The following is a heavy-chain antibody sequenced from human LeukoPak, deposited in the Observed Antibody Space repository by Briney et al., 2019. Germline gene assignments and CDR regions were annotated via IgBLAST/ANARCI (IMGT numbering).Heavy chain of an antibody. V-gene: IGHV4-30-4*01. D-gene: IGHD2-15*01. CDR1: SGSISSGDYY. CDR3: ASLRDYCSGGSCYYFDY. Sequence: SETLSLTCTVSSGSISSGDYYWSWIRQPPGTGLEWIGYIYYSGSTYYNPSLKSRVTISVDTSKNQFSLKLSSVTAADTAVYYCASLRDYCSGGSCYYFDYWGQGTLVTVSS. CDR2: IYYSGST. J-gene: IGHJ4*02.